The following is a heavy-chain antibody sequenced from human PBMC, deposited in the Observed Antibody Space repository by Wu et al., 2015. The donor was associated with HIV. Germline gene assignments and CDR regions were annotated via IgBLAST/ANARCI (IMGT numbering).Heavy chain of an antibody. CDR1: GYTFTGYY. CDR2: INPNGGGT. Sequence: QVQLVQSGAEVKKPGASVKVSCKAYGYTFTGYYIHWVRQAPGQGLEWMGRINPNGGGTNYAQKFQGRVTMTRDTSFSTAYMELSRLTSDDTAVYYCVTAAALDYWGQGTLVTVSX. J-gene: IGHJ4*02. CDR3: VTAAALDY. V-gene: IGHV1-2*06.